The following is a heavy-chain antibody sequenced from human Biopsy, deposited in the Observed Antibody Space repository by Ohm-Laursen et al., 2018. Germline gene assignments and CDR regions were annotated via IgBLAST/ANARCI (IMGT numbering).Heavy chain of an antibody. CDR3: ASGDIGGIGLDV. D-gene: IGHD3-10*01. V-gene: IGHV1-69*04. J-gene: IGHJ6*02. CDR2: IIPILGTV. Sequence: ASVKVSCKASGDTFTTSAISWVRQVPGQGLDWMGRIIPILGTVDYGQNFQGRVTIRADTSTTFLELTSLRYDDTAVYYCASGDIGGIGLDVWGLGTTVTVSS. CDR1: GDTFTTSA.